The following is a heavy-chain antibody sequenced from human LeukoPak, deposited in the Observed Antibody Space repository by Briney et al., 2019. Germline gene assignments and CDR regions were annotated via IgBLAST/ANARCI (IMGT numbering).Heavy chain of an antibody. Sequence: GASVKVSCKASGYTFTSYYMHWVRQAPGQGLEWMGIINPSGGSTSYAQKFQGRVTITADESTSTAYMELSSLRSEDTAVYYCARDHRGYCSSTSCYAPYYYYYGMDVWGQGTTVTVSS. V-gene: IGHV1-46*01. J-gene: IGHJ6*02. CDR2: INPSGGST. CDR1: GYTFTSYY. CDR3: ARDHRGYCSSTSCYAPYYYYYGMDV. D-gene: IGHD2-2*01.